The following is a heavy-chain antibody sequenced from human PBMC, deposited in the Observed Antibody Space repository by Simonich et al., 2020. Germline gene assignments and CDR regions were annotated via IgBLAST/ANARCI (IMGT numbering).Heavy chain of an antibody. CDR1: GFPFSSYW. Sequence: GGSLRLSCAASGFPFSSYWMHWVRQAPGKGLVWVSRINSDGSSTSYADSVKGRFTISRDNAKNTLYLQMNSLRAEDTAVYYCARVGGSYYSNFDYWGQGTLVTVSS. V-gene: IGHV3-74*01. D-gene: IGHD1-26*01. CDR2: INSDGSST. CDR3: ARVGGSYYSNFDY. J-gene: IGHJ4*02.